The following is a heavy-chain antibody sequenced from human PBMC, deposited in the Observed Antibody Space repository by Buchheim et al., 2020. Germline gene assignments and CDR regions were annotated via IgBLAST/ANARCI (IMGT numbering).Heavy chain of an antibody. CDR2: INHSGST. CDR1: GGSFSGYY. D-gene: IGHD6-6*01. V-gene: IGHV4-34*01. J-gene: IGHJ4*02. Sequence: QVQLQQWGAGLLKPSETLSLTCAVYGGSFSGYYWCWIRQPPGKGLEWIGEINHSGSTNYNPSLKSRVTISVVTSNNQYSLKLRSVTAADAAVYYCARVRSIAARRFFDYGGRETL. CDR3: ARVRSIAARRFFDY.